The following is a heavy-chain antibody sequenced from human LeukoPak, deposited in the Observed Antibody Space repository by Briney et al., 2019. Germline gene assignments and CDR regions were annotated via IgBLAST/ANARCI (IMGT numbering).Heavy chain of an antibody. CDR3: ASLAYCGGDCYTTAYYYYYMDV. D-gene: IGHD2-21*01. J-gene: IGHJ6*03. Sequence: PGVCLRLSCAASGFTFSSYSMNWVRQAPGKGLEWVTSISSRSSYIYCADSVKGRFTISRDNAKNSLYLQMNSLRAEDTAVYYCASLAYCGGDCYTTAYYYYYMDVWGKGTTVTVSS. V-gene: IGHV3-21*01. CDR2: ISSRSSYI. CDR1: GFTFSSYS.